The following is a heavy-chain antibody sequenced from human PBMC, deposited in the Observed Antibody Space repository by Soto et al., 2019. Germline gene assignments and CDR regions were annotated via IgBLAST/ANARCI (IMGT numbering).Heavy chain of an antibody. CDR3: ARDLPEYCSGGSCLNMGY. V-gene: IGHV3-66*01. CDR1: GFTVGSNY. CDR2: IYSGGST. D-gene: IGHD2-15*01. J-gene: IGHJ4*02. Sequence: EVQLVESGGGLVQPGGSLRLSCAASGFTVGSNYMSWVRQAPGKGLEWVSVIYSGGSTYYADSVKGRFTISRDNSKNTLYLQMNSLRAEDTAVYYCARDLPEYCSGGSCLNMGYWGQGTLVTVSS.